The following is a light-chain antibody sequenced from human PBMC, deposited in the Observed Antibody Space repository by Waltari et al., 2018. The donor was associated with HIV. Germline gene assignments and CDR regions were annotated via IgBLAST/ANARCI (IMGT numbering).Light chain of an antibody. Sequence: DIQMTQSPSSLSASVGDRVTITCRASQSITSYLTWYQQKPGKAPNLLIYATSSLQSAFPSRFSGSGYGTDFTLTISSLQPEDSATYYCQQSYNSPWTFGQGTKVEI. V-gene: IGKV1-39*01. CDR1: QSITSY. J-gene: IGKJ1*01. CDR3: QQSYNSPWT. CDR2: ATS.